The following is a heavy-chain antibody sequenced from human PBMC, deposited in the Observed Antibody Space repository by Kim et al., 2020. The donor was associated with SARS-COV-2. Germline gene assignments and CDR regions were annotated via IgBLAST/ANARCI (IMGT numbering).Heavy chain of an antibody. Sequence: SETLSLTCAVYGGSFSGYYWSWIRQPPGKGLEWIGEINHSGSTNYNPSLKSRVTISVDTSKNQFSLKLSSVTAADTAVYYCASAYYDGPDYWGQGTLVTV. J-gene: IGHJ4*02. CDR3: ASAYYDGPDY. V-gene: IGHV4-34*01. D-gene: IGHD3-22*01. CDR2: INHSGST. CDR1: GGSFSGYY.